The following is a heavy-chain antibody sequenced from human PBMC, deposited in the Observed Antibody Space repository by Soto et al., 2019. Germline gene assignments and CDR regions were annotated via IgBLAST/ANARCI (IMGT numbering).Heavy chain of an antibody. CDR3: ARKVIAAAGTRASYYYYGMDV. J-gene: IGHJ6*02. D-gene: IGHD6-13*01. CDR2: IYYSGST. Sequence: TLPLTCTVSGGSISSGGYCWSWIRKHPGKGLEWIGYIYYSGSTYYNPSLKSRVTISVDTSKNQFSLKLSSVTAADTAVYYCARKVIAAAGTRASYYYYGMDVWGQGTTVTVSS. CDR1: GGSISSGGYC. V-gene: IGHV4-31*03.